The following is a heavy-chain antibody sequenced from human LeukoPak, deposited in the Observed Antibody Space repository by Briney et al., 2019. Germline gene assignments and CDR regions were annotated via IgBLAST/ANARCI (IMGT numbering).Heavy chain of an antibody. CDR1: GGSISSYY. CDR2: IYYSGST. CDR3: VRERGDDFWSGYFDC. D-gene: IGHD3-3*01. V-gene: IGHV4-59*12. Sequence: SETLSLTCTVSGGSISSYYWSWIRQPPGKGLEWIGYIYYSGSTNYNPSLKSRVTISVDTSKNQFSLKLSSLTAADTAVYYCVRERGDDFWSGYFDCWDQGALFTVSS. J-gene: IGHJ4*02.